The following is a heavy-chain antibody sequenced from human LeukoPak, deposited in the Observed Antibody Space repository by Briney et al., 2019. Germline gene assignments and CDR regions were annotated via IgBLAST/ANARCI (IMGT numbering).Heavy chain of an antibody. CDR3: ARDNGVGATLFDY. CDR1: GFTVSSNY. J-gene: IGHJ4*02. D-gene: IGHD1-26*01. CDR2: IYSGGST. Sequence: GGSLRLSCAASGFTVSSNYMSWVRQAPGKGLEWVSVIYSGGSTYYADSVKGRFTISRDNSKNTLYLQMNSLRAEDTAVCYCARDNGVGATLFDYWGQGTLVTVSS. V-gene: IGHV3-53*01.